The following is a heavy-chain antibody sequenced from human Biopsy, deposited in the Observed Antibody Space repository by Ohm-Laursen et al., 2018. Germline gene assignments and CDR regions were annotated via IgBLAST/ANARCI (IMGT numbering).Heavy chain of an antibody. D-gene: IGHD3-22*01. CDR2: IFNSANT. CDR3: ARGDYFDSNGYFWFDP. V-gene: IGHV4-31*01. Sequence: SQTLCLPCTVSGGPIRRGGSFWAWIPQRPGRGVEWIRSIFNSANTYYNPSLKNLITISGDTSKNQFSLKLNSVTAADTAVYYCARGDYFDSNGYFWFDPWGQGTLVTVSS. J-gene: IGHJ5*02. CDR1: GGPIRRGGSF.